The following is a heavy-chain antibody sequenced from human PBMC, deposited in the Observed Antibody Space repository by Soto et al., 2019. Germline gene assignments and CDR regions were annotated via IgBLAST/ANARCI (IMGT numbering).Heavy chain of an antibody. CDR2: IYYSGST. V-gene: IGHV4-59*01. D-gene: IGHD3-10*02. CDR1: GGSISSYY. Sequence: QVQLQESGPGLVKPSETLSLTCTVSGGSISSYYWSWIRQPPGKGLEWIGYIYYSGSTNYNPSLMIRAXXPXDXXKTQFSLMLSSVPAADTAVYYCARVASYARSCFDYWGQGTLVTVSS. CDR3: ARVASYARSCFDY. J-gene: IGHJ4*02.